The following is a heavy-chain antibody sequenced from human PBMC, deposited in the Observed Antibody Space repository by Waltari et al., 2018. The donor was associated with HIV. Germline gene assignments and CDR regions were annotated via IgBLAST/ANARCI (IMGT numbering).Heavy chain of an antibody. D-gene: IGHD6-19*01. Sequence: QLKLQESGPGLVKPSETLSLTCTVPGGSISSSSYYWGWFRQPPGKGLEWIGSVYYSGSTYYNPSLKSRVTISVDTSKNQFSLKLSSVTAADTAVYFCARVDIAVAGTRFDYWGQGTLVTVSS. V-gene: IGHV4-39*07. CDR3: ARVDIAVAGTRFDY. CDR1: GGSISSSSYY. J-gene: IGHJ4*02. CDR2: VYYSGST.